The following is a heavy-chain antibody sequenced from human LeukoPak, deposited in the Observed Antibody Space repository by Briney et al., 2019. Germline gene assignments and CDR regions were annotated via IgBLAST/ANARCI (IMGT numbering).Heavy chain of an antibody. J-gene: IGHJ4*02. V-gene: IGHV4-61*02. Sequence: PSETLSLTCTVSGGSISSGTYYWSWIRQPAGKGLEWIGRIYTSGSTSYNPSLKSRVTMSVDTSKNQFSLKLSSVTAADTAVYYCASTPLAYCGGDCFFDYWGQGTLVTVSS. CDR2: IYTSGST. D-gene: IGHD2-21*02. CDR3: ASTPLAYCGGDCFFDY. CDR1: GGSISSGTYY.